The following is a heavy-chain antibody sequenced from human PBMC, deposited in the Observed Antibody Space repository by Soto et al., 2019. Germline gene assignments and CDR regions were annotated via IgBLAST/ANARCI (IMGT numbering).Heavy chain of an antibody. V-gene: IGHV3-72*01. D-gene: IGHD1-26*01. CDR3: ATGTVGAMDY. CDR1: GFTFSDHY. CDR2: TRNKVDSYTT. J-gene: IGHJ4*02. Sequence: PGGSLRLSCAASGFTFSDHYMEWVRQAPGKGLEWVGRTRNKVDSYTTEYAASVRGRFTISRDDSKTSLYLQMNSLKTEDTALYYCATGTVGAMDYWGQGNLVTVSS.